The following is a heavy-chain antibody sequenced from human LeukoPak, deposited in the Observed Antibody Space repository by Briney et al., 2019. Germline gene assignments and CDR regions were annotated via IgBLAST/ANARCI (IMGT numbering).Heavy chain of an antibody. CDR2: ISWNSGSI. Sequence: GGSLRLSCAASGFTFDDYAMHWVRQAPGKGLEWVSGISWNSGSIGYADSVKGRFTISRDNAKNSLYLQMNSLRAEDTAVYYCARDQGYWYFDLWGRGTLVTVSS. V-gene: IGHV3-9*01. J-gene: IGHJ2*01. CDR1: GFTFDDYA. CDR3: ARDQGYWYFDL.